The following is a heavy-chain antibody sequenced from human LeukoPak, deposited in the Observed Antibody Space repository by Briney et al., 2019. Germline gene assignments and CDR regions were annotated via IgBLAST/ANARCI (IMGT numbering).Heavy chain of an antibody. CDR3: ANYGDYTDY. J-gene: IGHJ4*02. CDR1: GFTFNTYG. CDR2: ISGSGGAT. D-gene: IGHD4-17*01. V-gene: IGHV3-23*01. Sequence: GGTLRLSCAASGFTFNTYGMSWVRQAPGKGLEWVSGISGSGGATYNADSVKGRFTISRDNSRNTLYLQVNSLRAEDTAVYYCANYGDYTDYWGQGTLVTVSS.